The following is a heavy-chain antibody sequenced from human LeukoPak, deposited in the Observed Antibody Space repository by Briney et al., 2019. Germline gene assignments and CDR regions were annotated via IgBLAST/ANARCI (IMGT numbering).Heavy chain of an antibody. CDR1: GGSISSSSYS. V-gene: IGHV4-39*07. CDR2: MYYSGGT. CDR3: ARGLKQGYSSRFGYFDY. J-gene: IGHJ4*02. D-gene: IGHD5-18*01. Sequence: KPSETLSLTCTVSGGSISSSSYSWDWIRQPPGKGLEWIGSMYYSGGTYYNPSLKSRVTISVDTSKNQLSLKLSSVTAADTAVYYCARGLKQGYSSRFGYFDYWGQGTLVTVSS.